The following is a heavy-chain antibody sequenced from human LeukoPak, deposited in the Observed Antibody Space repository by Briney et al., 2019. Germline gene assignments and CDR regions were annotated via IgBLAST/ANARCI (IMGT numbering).Heavy chain of an antibody. D-gene: IGHD4-11*01. Sequence: SETLSLTCTVSGGSISSYYWSWIRQPPGKGLEWIGYIYYSGSTNYNPSLKSRVTISVDTSKNQFSLKLSSVTAADTAMFYCARMGGASSYSNRREFDYWGQGTLVTVSS. J-gene: IGHJ4*02. CDR1: GGSISSYY. CDR3: ARMGGASSYSNRREFDY. V-gene: IGHV4-59*01. CDR2: IYYSGST.